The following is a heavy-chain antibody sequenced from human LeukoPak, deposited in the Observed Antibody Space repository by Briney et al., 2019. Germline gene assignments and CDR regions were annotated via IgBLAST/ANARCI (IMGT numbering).Heavy chain of an antibody. CDR1: GFTFDDYA. D-gene: IGHD2-21*02. J-gene: IGHJ4*02. CDR2: ISWNGGI. CDR3: AKANCGGDCSFDY. V-gene: IGHV3-9*01. Sequence: GGSLRLSCAASGFTFDDYAMHWVRQAPGKGLEWVSGISWNGGIGYADSVRGRFTISRDNAKNSLYLQMNNLRPEDTALYYCAKANCGGDCSFDYWGQGIMVTVSS.